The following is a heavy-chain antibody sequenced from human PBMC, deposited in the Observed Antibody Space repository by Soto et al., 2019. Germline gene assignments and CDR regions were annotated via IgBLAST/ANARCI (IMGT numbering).Heavy chain of an antibody. D-gene: IGHD6-19*01. CDR1: GYTLTELS. V-gene: IGHV1-18*01. CDR2: ISAYNGNT. J-gene: IGHJ4*02. Sequence: ASVKVSCKVSGYTLTELSMHWVRQAPGQGLEWMGWISAYNGNTNYAQKLQGRVTMTTDTSTSTAYMELRSLRSDDTAVYYCARDRGVVGAVAGHWGQGTLVTVSS. CDR3: ARDRGVVGAVAGH.